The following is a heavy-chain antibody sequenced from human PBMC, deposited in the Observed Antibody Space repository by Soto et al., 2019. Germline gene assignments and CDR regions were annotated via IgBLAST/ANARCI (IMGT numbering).Heavy chain of an antibody. Sequence: ASVKVSCKASGYIFINYGITWVRQAPGQGLEWMGWISGYNGNTDHAQKFQGRVTMTTDTSTSTAYMELRSLGFDDTAVYYCARDEVPAANWLDPWGQGTLVTVSS. V-gene: IGHV1-18*01. J-gene: IGHJ5*02. CDR2: ISGYNGNT. CDR1: GYIFINYG. D-gene: IGHD2-2*01. CDR3: ARDEVPAANWLDP.